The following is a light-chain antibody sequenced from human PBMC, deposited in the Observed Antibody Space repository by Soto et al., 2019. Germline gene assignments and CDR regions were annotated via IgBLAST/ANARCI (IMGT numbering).Light chain of an antibody. CDR1: QTIGSKR. CDR3: QQYGSSPLT. J-gene: IGKJ4*01. V-gene: IGKV3-20*01. Sequence: IVLTQSPGTLSLSPGESATLSCRASQTIGSKRLAWYQQKPGQAPKLLIYGASSGATGIPDRFSGGGSGTDFTLTISGLEPEDFAVYYCQQYGSSPLTFGGGTKVDIK. CDR2: GAS.